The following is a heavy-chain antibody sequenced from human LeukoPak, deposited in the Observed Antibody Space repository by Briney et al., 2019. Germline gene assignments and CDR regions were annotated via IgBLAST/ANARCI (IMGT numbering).Heavy chain of an antibody. V-gene: IGHV5-51*01. Sequence: GESLKISCKGSGYSFTSYWIGWVRQMPGKGLEWMGIIYPGDSDTRYSPSFQGQVTISADKSISTAYLQWSSLKASDTAMYYCARGRQRYSYGYGDLDYWGQGTLVTVSS. CDR3: ARGRQRYSYGYGDLDY. CDR1: GYSFTSYW. D-gene: IGHD5-18*01. CDR2: IYPGDSDT. J-gene: IGHJ4*02.